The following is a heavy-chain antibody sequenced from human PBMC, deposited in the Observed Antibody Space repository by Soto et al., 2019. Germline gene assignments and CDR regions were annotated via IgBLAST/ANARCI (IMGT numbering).Heavy chain of an antibody. J-gene: IGHJ6*03. CDR1: GFTFSSYS. V-gene: IGHV3-48*01. CDR2: ISSGSSTI. D-gene: IGHD2-2*01. Sequence: AGSLRLSCAASGFTFSSYSMNWVRQAPGKGLEWVSYISSGSSTIYYADSVKGRFTISRDNAKNSLYLQMDSLRAEDTAVYYATRSAYMDVWGTGTTVTVSS. CDR3: TRSAYMDV.